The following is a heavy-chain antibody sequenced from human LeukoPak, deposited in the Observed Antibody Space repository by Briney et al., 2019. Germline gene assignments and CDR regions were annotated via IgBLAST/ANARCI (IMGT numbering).Heavy chain of an antibody. V-gene: IGHV3-30-3*01. D-gene: IGHD3-16*01. Sequence: PGRSLRLSCAASGFTFSSYAMHWVRQAPGKGLEWVAVISYDGSNKYYADSVKGRFTISRDNSKNTLYLQMNSLRAEDTAVYYCARDLGSTRGFDYWGQGTLVTVSS. CDR1: GFTFSSYA. J-gene: IGHJ4*02. CDR2: ISYDGSNK. CDR3: ARDLGSTRGFDY.